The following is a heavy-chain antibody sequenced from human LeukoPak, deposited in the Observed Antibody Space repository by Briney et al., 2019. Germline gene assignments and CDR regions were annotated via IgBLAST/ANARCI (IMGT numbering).Heavy chain of an antibody. D-gene: IGHD1-26*01. CDR2: INQDASTR. V-gene: IGHV3-7*01. J-gene: IGHJ4*02. CDR1: GFTVSRTW. CDR3: ARDQSGSLDY. Sequence: PGGSLRLSCAASGFTVSRTWMAWVRQAPGKGLEWVANINQDASTRHYVDSAKGRFTISRDNAKNSLDLQMNSLRVEDTAVYYCARDQSGSLDYWGQGTLVTVS.